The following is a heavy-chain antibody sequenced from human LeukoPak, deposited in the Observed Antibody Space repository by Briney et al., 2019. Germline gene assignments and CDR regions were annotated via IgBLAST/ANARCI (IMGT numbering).Heavy chain of an antibody. V-gene: IGHV3-7*05. CDR3: ARGSGSPDY. J-gene: IGHJ4*02. Sequence: GSLRLSCAASGFTFSSYWMSWVRQAPGKGLEWVANIKQDGSDKNYVDSAKGRFTISRDNSKNTLYLQMNSLRAEDTAVYYCARGSGSPDYWGQGTLVTVSS. CDR2: IKQDGSDK. D-gene: IGHD3-10*01. CDR1: GFTFSSYW.